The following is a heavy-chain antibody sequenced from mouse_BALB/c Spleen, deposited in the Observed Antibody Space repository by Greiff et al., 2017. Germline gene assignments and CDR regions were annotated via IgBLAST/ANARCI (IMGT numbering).Heavy chain of an antibody. CDR3: VRDGGITTGYAMDY. V-gene: IGHV2-9-2*01. D-gene: IGHD2-4*01. J-gene: IGHJ4*01. Sequence: VMLVESGPGLVAPSQSLSITCTVSGFSLTSYDISWIRQPPGKGLEWLGVIWTGGGTNYNSAFMSRLSISKDNSKSQVFLKMNSLQTDDTAIYYCVRDGGITTGYAMDYWGQGTSVTVSS. CDR2: IWTGGGT. CDR1: GFSLTSYD.